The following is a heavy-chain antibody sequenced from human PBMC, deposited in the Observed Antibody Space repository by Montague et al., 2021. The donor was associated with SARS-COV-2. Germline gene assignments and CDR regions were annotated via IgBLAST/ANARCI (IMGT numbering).Heavy chain of an antibody. Sequence: SETLSLTCTVSGGSVSSGSYYWSWIRQPPGKGLEWIGYIYYSGSTNYNPSLKSRVTISVDTSKNQFSLKLSSVTAADTAVYYCARELWRITIFGVVTRYGMDVWGQGTPVTVSS. CDR2: IYYSGST. V-gene: IGHV4-61*01. CDR3: ARELWRITIFGVVTRYGMDV. J-gene: IGHJ6*02. CDR1: GGSVSSGSYY. D-gene: IGHD3-3*01.